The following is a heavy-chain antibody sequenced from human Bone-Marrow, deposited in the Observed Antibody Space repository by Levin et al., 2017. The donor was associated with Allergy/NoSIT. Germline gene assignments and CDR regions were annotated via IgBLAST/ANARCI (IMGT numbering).Heavy chain of an antibody. CDR2: IKQDGSEK. D-gene: IGHD4-17*01. CDR1: GFTFSSYW. Sequence: SCAASGFTFSSYWMSWVRQAPGKGLEWVANIKQDGSEKYYVDSVKGRFTISRDNAKNSLYLQMNSLRAEDTAVYYCARDDYGDYFSRYYYYGMDVWGQGTTVTVSS. CDR3: ARDDYGDYFSRYYYYGMDV. J-gene: IGHJ6*02. V-gene: IGHV3-7*01.